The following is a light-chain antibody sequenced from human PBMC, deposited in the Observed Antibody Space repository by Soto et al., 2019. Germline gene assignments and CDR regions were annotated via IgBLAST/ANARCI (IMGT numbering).Light chain of an antibody. CDR1: HSVGSS. V-gene: IGKV3-15*01. Sequence: EIVMTQSPATLSVSPGERATLSCRASHSVGSSLAWYQQKPGQAPRLLIYGASTRATGVPARFSGGGSGTEFILTISSLQSEDYAVYYCQQYNNWPPWTFGRGTKVEIK. CDR3: QQYNNWPPWT. CDR2: GAS. J-gene: IGKJ1*01.